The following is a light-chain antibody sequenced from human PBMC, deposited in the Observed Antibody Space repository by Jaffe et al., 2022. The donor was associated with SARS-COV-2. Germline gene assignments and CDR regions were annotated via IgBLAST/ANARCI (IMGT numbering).Light chain of an antibody. CDR1: QSVTSTY. V-gene: IGKV3-20*01. Sequence: EIVLTQSPGTLSLSPGERATLSCRASQSVTSTYLAWYQQKPGQAPRLLLYGPSNRATGIPDRFSVSGSGTDFTLTINRLEAEDSAVYYCQQYGNSLWTFGQGTKVEIK. CDR3: QQYGNSLWT. CDR2: GPS. J-gene: IGKJ1*01.